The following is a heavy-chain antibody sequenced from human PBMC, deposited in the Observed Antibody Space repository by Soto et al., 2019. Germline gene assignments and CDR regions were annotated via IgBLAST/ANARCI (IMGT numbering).Heavy chain of an antibody. J-gene: IGHJ6*03. Sequence: QVQLQQWGAGLLKPSETLSLTCAVYGGSFSGYYWSWIRQPPGKGLEWIGEINHSGSTNYNASLKSRVTISVDTSKNQFSLKLSSVTAADTAVYYCARGLGVVVPAAIRYYYYMDVWGKGTTVTVSS. CDR2: INHSGST. CDR3: ARGLGVVVPAAIRYYYYMDV. CDR1: GGSFSGYY. D-gene: IGHD2-2*01. V-gene: IGHV4-34*01.